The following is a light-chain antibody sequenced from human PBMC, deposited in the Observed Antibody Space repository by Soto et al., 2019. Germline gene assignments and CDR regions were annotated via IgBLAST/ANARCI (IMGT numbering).Light chain of an antibody. V-gene: IGKV1-5*01. CDR2: DAS. Sequence: DIQMTQSPSTLSASVGDRVTITCRASQSISRWLAWYQQRPGKAPKILIFDASILMRGVPSRFSGSGSGTEVSLTISSLQPDDFATYYCQQDNNYLTWTFGQGTKVEVK. J-gene: IGKJ1*01. CDR3: QQDNNYLTWT. CDR1: QSISRW.